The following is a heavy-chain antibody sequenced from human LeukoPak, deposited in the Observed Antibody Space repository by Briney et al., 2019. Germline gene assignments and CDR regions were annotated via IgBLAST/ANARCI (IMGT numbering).Heavy chain of an antibody. V-gene: IGHV3-23*01. CDR1: GFTFRNYW. Sequence: PGGSLRLSCAASGFTFRNYWTHWVRQAPGKGLEWVSAISGSGGSTYYADSVKGRFTISRDNSKNTLYLQMNSLRAEDTAVYYCAKDKRAVSSGWLDYWGQGTLVTVSS. CDR3: AKDKRAVSSGWLDY. CDR2: ISGSGGST. D-gene: IGHD6-19*01. J-gene: IGHJ4*02.